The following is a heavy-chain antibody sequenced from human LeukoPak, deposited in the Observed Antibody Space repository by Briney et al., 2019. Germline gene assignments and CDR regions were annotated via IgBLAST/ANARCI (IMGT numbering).Heavy chain of an antibody. D-gene: IGHD3/OR15-3a*01. V-gene: IGHV1-46*01. CDR3: ARTQQDLGPLGWFDP. CDR2: INPSGGST. J-gene: IGHJ5*02. Sequence: GASVKVSCKASGYTFTSYYMHWVRQAPGQGLEWMGIINPSGGSTSYAQKFQGRVTMTRDTSTSTVYMELSSLRSEDTAVYYCARTQQDLGPLGWFDPWGQGTLVTVSS. CDR1: GYTFTSYY.